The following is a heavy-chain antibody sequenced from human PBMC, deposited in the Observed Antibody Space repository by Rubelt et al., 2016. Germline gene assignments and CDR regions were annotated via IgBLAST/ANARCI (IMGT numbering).Heavy chain of an antibody. CDR3: ASYRRFGRFDP. Sequence: QVQLQESGPGLVKPSETLSLTCTVSGYSISSGYYWGWIRQPPGKGLEWIGSIYHSGSTYYNPSLRSRVTISVDTSKNQFSLELSSVTAADTAGYYCASYRRFGRFDPWGQGTLVTVSS. CDR1: GYSISSGYY. D-gene: IGHD3-16*01. V-gene: IGHV4-38-2*02. J-gene: IGHJ5*02. CDR2: IYHSGST.